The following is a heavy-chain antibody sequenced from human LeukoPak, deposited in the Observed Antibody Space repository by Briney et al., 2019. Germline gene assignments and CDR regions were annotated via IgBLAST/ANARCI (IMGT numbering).Heavy chain of an antibody. V-gene: IGHV4-39*01. D-gene: IGHD3-10*01. CDR1: GGSVSSSYYY. J-gene: IGHJ4*02. CDR3: ARLTYGSGTYYPDY. CDR2: IRYSGST. Sequence: ASETLSLTCSVSGGSVSSSYYYWGWIRQPPGKGLEWIGRIRYSGSTYYNPSLKSRVTTSVDTSKNQFSLKLNSVTAADTAVYYCARLTYGSGTYYPDYWGQGTLVTVSS.